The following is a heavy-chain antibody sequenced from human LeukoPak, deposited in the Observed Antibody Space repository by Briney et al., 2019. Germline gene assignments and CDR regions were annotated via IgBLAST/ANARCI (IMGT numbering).Heavy chain of an antibody. D-gene: IGHD4-23*01. CDR2: ISSSGSTI. CDR1: GFTFTTYA. V-gene: IGHV3-48*01. CDR3: ARDEGHYGGTYFDY. Sequence: GGSLRLSCAASGFTFTTYAFSWVRQAPGRGLEWISYISSSGSTIYYADSVKGRFTISRDNSKNTLYLQMNSLRVEDAAVYYCARDEGHYGGTYFDYWGQGTLVTVSS. J-gene: IGHJ4*02.